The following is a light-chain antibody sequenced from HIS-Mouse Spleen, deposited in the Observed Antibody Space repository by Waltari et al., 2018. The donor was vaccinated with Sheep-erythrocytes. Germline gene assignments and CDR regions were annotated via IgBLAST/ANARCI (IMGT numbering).Light chain of an antibody. CDR1: KFGDNY. CDR3: QAWDSSTVV. V-gene: IGLV3-1*01. CDR2: QDS. J-gene: IGLJ2*01. Sequence: SYELTQPPSVSVSPGQTASITCSGAKFGDNYACWYHQKPGQSPVLVIYQDSKRPSGIPERFSGSNSGNTATLTISGTQAMDEADYYCQAWDSSTVVFGGGTKLTVL.